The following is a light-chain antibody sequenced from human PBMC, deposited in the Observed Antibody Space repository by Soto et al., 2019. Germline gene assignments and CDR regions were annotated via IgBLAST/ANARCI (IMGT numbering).Light chain of an antibody. CDR3: QQYNNYPRT. CDR2: KAS. Sequence: DIQMTQSPSTLSAPVGDRVTITCRASQSFSTWLAWYQQKPGKAPKLLIYKASSLESGVPSRFSGSGSGTEFTLTISSLQPDDFATYYCQQYNNYPRTFGGGTKVEIK. CDR1: QSFSTW. J-gene: IGKJ4*01. V-gene: IGKV1-5*03.